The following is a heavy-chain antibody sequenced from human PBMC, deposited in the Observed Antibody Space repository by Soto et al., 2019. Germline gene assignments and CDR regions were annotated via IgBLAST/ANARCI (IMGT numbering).Heavy chain of an antibody. J-gene: IGHJ4*02. CDR2: IYYTGTT. D-gene: IGHD3-22*01. Sequence: SETLSLTCTVSSGTIRPYYWSWIRQPPGKGLEWIGFIYYTGTTNYNPSLKSRVTISVDTSQNQFSLMLTSVTAADTAVYYCARPRSSGYAGEFDYWGQGILVTVS. CDR3: ARPRSSGYAGEFDY. CDR1: SGTIRPYY. V-gene: IGHV4-59*01.